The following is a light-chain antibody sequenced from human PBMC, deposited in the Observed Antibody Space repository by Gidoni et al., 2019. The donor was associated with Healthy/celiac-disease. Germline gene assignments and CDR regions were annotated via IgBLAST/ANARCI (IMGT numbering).Light chain of an antibody. Sequence: SSELTQAPAVSVAFVQTVRITCQGDSLSSYYASWYQQKPGQAPVLVIYGKNNRPSGIPDRFSGSSSGNTASLTITGAQAEDEADYYCNSRDSSGNHPVVFGGGTKLTVL. CDR2: GKN. CDR3: NSRDSSGNHPVV. J-gene: IGLJ2*01. CDR1: SLSSYY. V-gene: IGLV3-19*01.